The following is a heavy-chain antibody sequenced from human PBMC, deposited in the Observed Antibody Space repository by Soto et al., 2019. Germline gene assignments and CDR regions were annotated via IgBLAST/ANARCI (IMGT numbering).Heavy chain of an antibody. CDR3: ARDLPGRAFDI. CDR1: GYTFTSYG. D-gene: IGHD1-26*01. V-gene: IGHV1-18*01. J-gene: IGHJ3*02. Sequence: QVQLLQSGAEVKKPGASVKVSCKASGYTFTSYGISWVRQAPGQGLEWMGWISAYNGNTNYAQKLQGRVPMTTDTSTSTGYMELRSLRSYDTAVYYCARDLPGRAFDIWGQGTMVTVSS. CDR2: ISAYNGNT.